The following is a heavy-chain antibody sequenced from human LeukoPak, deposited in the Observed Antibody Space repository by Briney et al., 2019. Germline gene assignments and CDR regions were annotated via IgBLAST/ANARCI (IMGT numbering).Heavy chain of an antibody. Sequence: GGSLRLSCAGSGFTFSDHYMDWVRQAPGKGLEWVGRSRNKANSYSTEYAASVKGRFTISRDDSKNSLYLQMNSLKTEDTAVYYCAKISMGATETSDSWGQGTLVTVSS. CDR2: SRNKANSYST. CDR1: GFTFSDHY. V-gene: IGHV3-72*01. CDR3: AKISMGATETSDS. J-gene: IGHJ5*01. D-gene: IGHD1-26*01.